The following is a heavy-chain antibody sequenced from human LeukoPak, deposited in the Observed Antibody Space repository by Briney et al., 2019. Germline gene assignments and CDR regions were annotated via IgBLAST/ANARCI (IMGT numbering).Heavy chain of an antibody. CDR3: ARDHRQYSSGWYSGFFDY. Sequence: GGSLRLSCAASGFTFSSYSMNWVRQAPGKGLGWVSSISSSSSYIYYADSVKGRFTISRDNAKNSLYLQMNSLRAEDTAVYYCARDHRQYSSGWYSGFFDYWGQGTLVTVSS. CDR2: ISSSSSYI. D-gene: IGHD6-19*01. V-gene: IGHV3-21*01. J-gene: IGHJ4*02. CDR1: GFTFSSYS.